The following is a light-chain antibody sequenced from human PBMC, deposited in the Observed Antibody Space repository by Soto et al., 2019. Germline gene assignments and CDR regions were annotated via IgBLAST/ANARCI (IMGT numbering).Light chain of an antibody. V-gene: IGKV3-20*01. CDR2: GAS. Sequence: VLTQSPGTLSLSPGERATLSCRASQSVSSSYLAWYQQKPGQAPRLLIYGASSRATGIPDRFSGSGSGTDFTLTISRLEPEDFAVYYCQQYGSSSWTFGQGTKVDIK. CDR3: QQYGSSSWT. J-gene: IGKJ1*01. CDR1: QSVSSSY.